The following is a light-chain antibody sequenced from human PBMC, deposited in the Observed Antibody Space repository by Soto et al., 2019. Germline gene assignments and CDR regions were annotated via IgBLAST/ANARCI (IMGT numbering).Light chain of an antibody. Sequence: DIQVTHSPSSLSASVGYIVTITCRSSQSISRHLNWYQQKPGKAPKLLINIASSLQSGVPSRFSGSGSGTDFTLTISNVQPEDFATYYCQQTYSTPQPFGQGTRLEIK. V-gene: IGKV1-39*01. CDR2: IAS. CDR1: QSISRH. J-gene: IGKJ5*01. CDR3: QQTYSTPQP.